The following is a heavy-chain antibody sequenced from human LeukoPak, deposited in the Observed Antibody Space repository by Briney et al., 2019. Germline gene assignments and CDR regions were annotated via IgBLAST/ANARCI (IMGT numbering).Heavy chain of an antibody. D-gene: IGHD2-15*01. CDR1: GGSISSYY. Sequence: SETLSLTCTVSGGSISSYYWSWIRQPPGKGLEWIGYIYYSGSTNYNPSLKSRVTISVDTSKNQFSLKLSSVTAADTAVYYCARSVEGYCSGTSCYYYYYYMDVWGKGTTVTVSS. J-gene: IGHJ6*03. CDR2: IYYSGST. CDR3: ARSVEGYCSGTSCYYYYYYMDV. V-gene: IGHV4-59*01.